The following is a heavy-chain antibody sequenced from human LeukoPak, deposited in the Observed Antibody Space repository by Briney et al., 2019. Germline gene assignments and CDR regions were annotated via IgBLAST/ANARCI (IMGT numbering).Heavy chain of an antibody. CDR3: ARSPTAAVVRFDF. CDR2: ITAYNGNT. V-gene: IGHV1-18*04. J-gene: IGHJ4*02. D-gene: IGHD6-13*01. CDR1: GYTFTSYY. Sequence: GASVTVSCKASGYTFTSYYMHWVRQAPGQGLEWMGWITAYNGNTKCARNLQGRVTMTTDTSTSTAYMDLRRLRSDDTAVYYCARSPTAAVVRFDFWGQGTLVTVSS.